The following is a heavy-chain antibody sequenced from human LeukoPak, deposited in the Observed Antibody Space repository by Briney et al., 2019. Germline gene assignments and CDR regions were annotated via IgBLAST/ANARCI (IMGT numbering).Heavy chain of an antibody. CDR1: GYTFTSYD. Sequence: GASVKVSCKAPGYTFTSYDINWVRQATGQGLEWMGWMNPNSGNTGYAQKFQGRVTMTRNTSISTAYMELSSLRSEDTAVYYCARPMTYYDYIWGSPTHDAFDIWGQGAMVTVSS. J-gene: IGHJ3*02. CDR3: ARPMTYYDYIWGSPTHDAFDI. CDR2: MNPNSGNT. V-gene: IGHV1-8*01. D-gene: IGHD3-16*01.